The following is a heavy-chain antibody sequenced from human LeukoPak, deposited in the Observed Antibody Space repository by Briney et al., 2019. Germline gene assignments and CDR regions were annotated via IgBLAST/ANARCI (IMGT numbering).Heavy chain of an antibody. CDR1: GFTFSSYS. D-gene: IGHD1-26*01. CDR2: ISSSSSTI. J-gene: IGHJ4*02. CDR3: ARARRGANIVGATFLDY. Sequence: GGSLRLSCAASGFTFSSYSMNWVRQAPGKGLEWVSYISSSSSTIYYADSVKDRFTISRDNAKNSMYLQMNSLRAEDTAVYYCARARRGANIVGATFLDYWGQGTLVTVSS. V-gene: IGHV3-48*04.